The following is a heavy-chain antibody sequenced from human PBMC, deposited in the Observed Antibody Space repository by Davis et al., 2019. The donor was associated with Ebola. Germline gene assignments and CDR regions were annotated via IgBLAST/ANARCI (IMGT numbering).Heavy chain of an antibody. CDR1: GGSISSYY. CDR2: IYYSGST. CDR3: ARVTMIVVALDY. Sequence: PSETLSLTCTVSGGSISSYYLRWIRQPPGKGLEWIGYIYYSGSTNYNPSLKSRVTISVDTSKNQFSLKLSSVTAADTAVYYCARVTMIVVALDYWGQGTLVTVSS. D-gene: IGHD3-22*01. J-gene: IGHJ4*02. V-gene: IGHV4-59*12.